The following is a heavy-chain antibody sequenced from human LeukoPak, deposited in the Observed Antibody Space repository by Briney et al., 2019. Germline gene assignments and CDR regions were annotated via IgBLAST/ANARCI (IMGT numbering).Heavy chain of an antibody. D-gene: IGHD3-22*01. CDR1: SYTFTSYG. Sequence: SVKVSCKASSYTFTSYGISWVRQAPGQGLEWMGGIIPIFGTANYAQKFQGRVTITTDESTSTAYMELSSLRSEDTAVYYCARYYYDSSGYYPRFDYWGQGTLVTVSS. CDR3: ARYYYDSSGYYPRFDY. V-gene: IGHV1-69*05. CDR2: IIPIFGTA. J-gene: IGHJ4*02.